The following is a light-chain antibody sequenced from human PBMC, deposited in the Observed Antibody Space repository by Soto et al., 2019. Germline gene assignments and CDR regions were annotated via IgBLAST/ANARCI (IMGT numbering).Light chain of an antibody. V-gene: IGLV2-23*02. CDR2: EVT. CDR3: CSFAGSSYA. CDR1: SSDVGSYNL. J-gene: IGLJ1*01. Sequence: QSVLTQPASVSGSPGQLITISCTGTSSDVGSYNLVSWYQQHPGKAPKLMIYEVTRRPSGVSNRFSGSKSDNTASLTISGLQAEDEAEYYCCSFAGSSYAFGTGTKVTVL.